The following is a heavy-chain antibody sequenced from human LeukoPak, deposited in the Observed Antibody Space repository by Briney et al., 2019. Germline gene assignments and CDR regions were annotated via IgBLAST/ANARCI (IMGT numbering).Heavy chain of an antibody. D-gene: IGHD3-22*01. CDR2: IKQDGSER. CDR1: GFTFSSYA. V-gene: IGHV3-7*01. J-gene: IGHJ4*02. Sequence: GGSLRLSCAASGFTFSSYAMSWVRQAPGKGLEWVGNIKQDGSERNYVDSVKGRFTISRDNAKKSLYLQMDSLRAEDAAVYYCARDWGAYYHFFDYWGQGTLDTVSS. CDR3: ARDWGAYYHFFDY.